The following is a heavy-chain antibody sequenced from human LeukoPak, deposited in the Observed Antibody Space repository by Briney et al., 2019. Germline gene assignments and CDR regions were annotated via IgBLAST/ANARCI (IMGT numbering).Heavy chain of an antibody. CDR3: ARVRRYYDSSNYYFDH. J-gene: IGHJ4*02. CDR1: GFTFSTYS. D-gene: IGHD3-22*01. CDR2: ISSSSSGI. V-gene: IGHV3-48*01. Sequence: GGSLRLSCAASGFTFSTYSMSWVRQAPGKGLEWVSYISSSSSGIYYADSVKGRFTISRENAKNSLHLQMNSLRAEDTAVYYCARVRRYYDSSNYYFDHWGQGTLVTVSS.